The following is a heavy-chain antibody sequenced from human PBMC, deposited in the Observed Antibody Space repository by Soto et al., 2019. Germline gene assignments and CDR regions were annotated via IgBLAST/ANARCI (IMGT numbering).Heavy chain of an antibody. J-gene: IGHJ3*02. Sequence: EVQLVESGGGLVKPGGSLRLSCAASGFTFSSYSMNWVRQAPGKGLEWVSSISSSSSYIYYADSVKGRFTISRDNAKNSLYLQMNSLRAEDTAVYYCARYLFPADHAFDIWGQGTMVTVSS. D-gene: IGHD2-2*01. CDR3: ARYLFPADHAFDI. V-gene: IGHV3-21*01. CDR2: ISSSSSYI. CDR1: GFTFSSYS.